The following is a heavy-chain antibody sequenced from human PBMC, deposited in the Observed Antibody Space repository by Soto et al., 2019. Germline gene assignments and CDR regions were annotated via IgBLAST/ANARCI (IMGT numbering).Heavy chain of an antibody. CDR1: GGSISSSSYY. CDR2: IYYSGST. Sequence: SETLSLTCTVSGGSISSSSYYWGWIRQPPGKGLEWIGSIYYSGSTYYNPSLKSRVTISVDTSKNQFSLKLSSVTAADTAVYYCARFGGVLHYYYYGMPVWGHGTSGT. D-gene: IGHD3-16*01. CDR3: ARFGGVLHYYYYGMPV. V-gene: IGHV4-39*01. J-gene: IGHJ6*02.